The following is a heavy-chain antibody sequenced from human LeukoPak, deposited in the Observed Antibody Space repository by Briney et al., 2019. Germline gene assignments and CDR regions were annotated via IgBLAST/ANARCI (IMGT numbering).Heavy chain of an antibody. D-gene: IGHD3-10*01. J-gene: IGHJ4*02. CDR2: IYYSGST. CDR1: GGSISSNSYY. Sequence: SETLSLTCAVSGGSISSNSYYWGWIRQPPGKGLEWIGSIYYSGSTYYNPSLKSRVTISVDTSKNQFSLKLSSVTAADTAVYYCARTRYYYNSRSYGAPYYFDYWGQGILVTVSS. CDR3: ARTRYYYNSRSYGAPYYFDY. V-gene: IGHV4-39*01.